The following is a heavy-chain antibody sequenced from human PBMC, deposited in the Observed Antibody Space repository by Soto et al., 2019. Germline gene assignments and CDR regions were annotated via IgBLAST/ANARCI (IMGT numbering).Heavy chain of an antibody. D-gene: IGHD6-13*01. V-gene: IGHV1-24*01. CDR2: FDPEDGET. J-gene: IGHJ3*02. CDR1: GYTLTELS. Sequence: ASVKVSCKVSGYTLTELSMHWVRQAPGKGLEWMGGFDPEDGETIYAQKFQGRVTMTEDTSTDTAYMELSSLRSEDTAVYYCATVLIRARIAASGYAIDIWGQGTMVTVSS. CDR3: ATVLIRARIAASGYAIDI.